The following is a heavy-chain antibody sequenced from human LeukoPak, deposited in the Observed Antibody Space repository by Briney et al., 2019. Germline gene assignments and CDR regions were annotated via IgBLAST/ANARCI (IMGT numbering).Heavy chain of an antibody. V-gene: IGHV4-30-4*01. Sequence: PSETLSLTCTVSGGSISSYYWSWIRQPPGKGLEWIGYIYYSGSTYYNPSLKSRVTISVDTSKNQFSLKLSSVTAADTAVYYCARVSSSWDAFDIWGQGTMVTVSS. CDR1: GGSISSYY. J-gene: IGHJ3*02. CDR2: IYYSGST. CDR3: ARVSSSWDAFDI. D-gene: IGHD6-13*01.